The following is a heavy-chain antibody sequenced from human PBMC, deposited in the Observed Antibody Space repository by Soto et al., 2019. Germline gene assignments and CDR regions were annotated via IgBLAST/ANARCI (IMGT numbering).Heavy chain of an antibody. Sequence: SVKVSCKASGFTFTSSAMQWVRQARGQRLEWIGWIVVGSGNTNYAQKFQERVTITRDMSTSTAYMELSSLRSEDTAVYYCAAASYYDILSPLAFDIWGQGTMVTVSS. CDR1: GFTFTSSA. V-gene: IGHV1-58*02. J-gene: IGHJ3*02. CDR3: AAASYYDILSPLAFDI. D-gene: IGHD3-9*01. CDR2: IVVGSGNT.